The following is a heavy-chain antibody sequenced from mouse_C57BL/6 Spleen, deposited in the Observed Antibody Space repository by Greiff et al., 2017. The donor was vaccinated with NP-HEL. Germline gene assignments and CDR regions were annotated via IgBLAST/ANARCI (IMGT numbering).Heavy chain of an antibody. D-gene: IGHD1-1*01. CDR3: RIYYYGSSYVGDY. V-gene: IGHV1-81*01. J-gene: IGHJ2*01. CDR2: IYPRSGNT. Sequence: VKLMESGAELARPGASVKLSCKASGYTFTSYGISWVKQRTGQGLEWIGEIYPRSGNTYYNEKFKGKATLTADKSSSTAYMELRSLTSEDSAVYFCRIYYYGSSYVGDYWGQGTTLTVSS. CDR1: GYTFTSYG.